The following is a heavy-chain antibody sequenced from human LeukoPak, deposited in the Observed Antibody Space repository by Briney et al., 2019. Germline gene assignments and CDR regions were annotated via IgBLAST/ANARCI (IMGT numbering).Heavy chain of an antibody. Sequence: GGSLRLSCAASGFTFSIYAMSWVRQAPGRGREWVSYISSAGTAMYYADSVKGRFTISRDNAKNSLYLQMNSLRAENTVVYYCATRSNPGTTFDFWGQGTLVTVSS. D-gene: IGHD1-7*01. CDR2: ISSAGTAM. J-gene: IGHJ5*01. CDR3: ATRSNPGTTFDF. CDR1: GFTFSIYA. V-gene: IGHV3-11*01.